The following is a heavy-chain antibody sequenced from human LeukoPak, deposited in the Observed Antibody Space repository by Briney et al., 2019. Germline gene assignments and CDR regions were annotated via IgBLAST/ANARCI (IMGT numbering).Heavy chain of an antibody. J-gene: IGHJ4*02. V-gene: IGHV1-69*06. CDR1: GGTFSSYA. CDR2: IIPIFGTA. D-gene: IGHD2-2*01. Sequence: SVKVSCKASGGTFSSYAISWVRQAPGQGLEWMGGIIPIFGTANYAQKFQGRVTITADKYTSRAYMELSSLRSEDTAVYYCARDPNLGYCSSTSCYPPDWGQGTLVTVSS. CDR3: ARDPNLGYCSSTSCYPPD.